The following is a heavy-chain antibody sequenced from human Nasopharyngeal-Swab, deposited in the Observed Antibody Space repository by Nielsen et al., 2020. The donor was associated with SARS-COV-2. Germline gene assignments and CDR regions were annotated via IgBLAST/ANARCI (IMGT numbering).Heavy chain of an antibody. Sequence: GGSLRLSCAASGFTFSSYAMSWVRQAPGKGLEWVSAISGSGGSTYYADSVKGRFTISRDNSKNTLYLQMNSLRAEDTAVYYCAKDRETGYYDSSGYTYAFDIWGQGTMVTVSS. D-gene: IGHD3-22*01. CDR2: ISGSGGST. CDR1: GFTFSSYA. CDR3: AKDRETGYYDSSGYTYAFDI. V-gene: IGHV3-23*01. J-gene: IGHJ3*02.